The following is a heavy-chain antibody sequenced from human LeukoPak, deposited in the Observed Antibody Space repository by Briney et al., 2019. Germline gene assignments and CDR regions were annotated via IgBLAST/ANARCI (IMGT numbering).Heavy chain of an antibody. CDR1: GFTFSSYG. J-gene: IGHJ4*02. Sequence: GGSLRLSCAASGFTFSSYGMHWVRQAPGKGLEWVAVISYDASNKYYADSVKGRFTISRDNSKNTLYLQMNRLRAECTAVYYCAKGWDYDFWSGYSLDYWGQGTLVTVSS. CDR2: ISYDASNK. V-gene: IGHV3-30*18. D-gene: IGHD3-3*01. CDR3: AKGWDYDFWSGYSLDY.